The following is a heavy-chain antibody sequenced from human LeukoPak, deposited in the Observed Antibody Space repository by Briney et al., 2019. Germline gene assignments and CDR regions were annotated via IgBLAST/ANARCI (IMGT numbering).Heavy chain of an antibody. D-gene: IGHD3-9*01. CDR2: IIPIFGTA. J-gene: IGHJ3*02. Sequence: ASVKVSCTASGGTFSSYAISWVRQAPGQGLEWMGGIIPIFGTANYAQKFQGRVTITADESTSTAYMELSSLRSEDAAVYYCARAQLRYFDWLLSGVFGTFDIWGQGTMVTVSS. CDR1: GGTFSSYA. CDR3: ARAQLRYFDWLLSGVFGTFDI. V-gene: IGHV1-69*13.